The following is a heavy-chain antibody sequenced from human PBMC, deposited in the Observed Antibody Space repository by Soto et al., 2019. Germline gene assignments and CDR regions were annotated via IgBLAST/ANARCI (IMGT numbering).Heavy chain of an antibody. Sequence: PXGSLRLSCAVSGFTFSDYGMHWVRQAPGNGLEWVAVMSYAGSYKYYADSVKGRFTISRDLSGNTLFLQMNSLRLEDTAVYFCAKEMYPRTVLDSSSPWGDYWGQGTLVTVSS. V-gene: IGHV3-30*18. J-gene: IGHJ4*02. D-gene: IGHD6-6*01. CDR2: MSYAGSYK. CDR3: AKEMYPRTVLDSSSPWGDY. CDR1: GFTFSDYG.